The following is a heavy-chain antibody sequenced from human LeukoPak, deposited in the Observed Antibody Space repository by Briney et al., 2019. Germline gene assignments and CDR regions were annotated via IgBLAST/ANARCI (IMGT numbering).Heavy chain of an antibody. CDR3: TTHGGDY. J-gene: IGHJ4*02. D-gene: IGHD3-16*01. CDR2: FKSKDDGGTT. V-gene: IGHV3-15*01. Sequence: GGSLRLSCAASGFTFSNAWMSWVRQAPGKGLEWVGRFKSKDDGGTTDYAAPVKGRFTISRDDSKNTLFLQVNSLNTEDTAVYYCTTHGGDYWGQGTLVTVSS. CDR1: GFTFSNAW.